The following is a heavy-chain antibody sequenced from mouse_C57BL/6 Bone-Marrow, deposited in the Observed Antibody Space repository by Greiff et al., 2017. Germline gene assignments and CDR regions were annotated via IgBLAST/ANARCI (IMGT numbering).Heavy chain of an antibody. Sequence: EVQLVESGGGLVQSGRSLRLSCATSGFTFSDFYMEWVRQAPGKGLEWIAASRNKANDYTTEYSASVKGRFIVSRDTSQSILYLQMNALRAEDTAIYYCARDASYGQIGYWYFDVWGTGTTVTVSS. CDR2: SRNKANDYTT. J-gene: IGHJ1*03. V-gene: IGHV7-1*01. D-gene: IGHD1-1*02. CDR1: GFTFSDFY. CDR3: ARDASYGQIGYWYFDV.